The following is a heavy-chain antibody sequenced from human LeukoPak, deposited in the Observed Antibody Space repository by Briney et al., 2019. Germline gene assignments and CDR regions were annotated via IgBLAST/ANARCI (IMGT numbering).Heavy chain of an antibody. V-gene: IGHV3-23*01. CDR1: GFTFSSEA. J-gene: IGHJ4*02. Sequence: GGSLRLSCAVSGFTFSSEAMGWVRQLPGGGLEWVSTISPAGGTTYYAESMKGRFTISRDNSKSTLFLQMNSLRVEDTAVYYCTKVRSGSSSWALRVFDYWGQGALVTVSS. CDR2: ISPAGGTT. D-gene: IGHD6-13*01. CDR3: TKVRSGSSSWALRVFDY.